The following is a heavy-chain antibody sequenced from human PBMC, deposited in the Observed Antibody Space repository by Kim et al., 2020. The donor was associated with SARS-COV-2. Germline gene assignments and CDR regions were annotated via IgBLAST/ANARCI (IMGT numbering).Heavy chain of an antibody. J-gene: IGHJ6*02. V-gene: IGHV3-30*18. CDR2: ISYDGSNK. D-gene: IGHD6-19*01. CDR1: GFTFSSYG. Sequence: GGSLRLSCAASGFTFSSYGMHWVRQAPGKGLEWVAVISYDGSNKYYADSVKGRFTISRDNSKNTLYLQMNSLRAEDTAVYYCAKEGYSSGWYNYYGMDVWGQGPTVTVSS. CDR3: AKEGYSSGWYNYYGMDV.